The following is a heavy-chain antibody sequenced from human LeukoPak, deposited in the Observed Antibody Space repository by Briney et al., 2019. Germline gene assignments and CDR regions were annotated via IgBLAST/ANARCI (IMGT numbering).Heavy chain of an antibody. D-gene: IGHD5-18*01. CDR1: GGTFSSYG. Sequence: GSSVKVSCKASGGTFSSYGLSWVRQAPGQGLEWMGGIIPIFGTANYAQKFQGRVTITADESTSTAYMELSSLRSEDTAMYYCARGDTAMEYYYYYYYMDVWGKGTTVTISS. J-gene: IGHJ6*03. V-gene: IGHV1-69*01. CDR2: IIPIFGTA. CDR3: ARGDTAMEYYYYYYYMDV.